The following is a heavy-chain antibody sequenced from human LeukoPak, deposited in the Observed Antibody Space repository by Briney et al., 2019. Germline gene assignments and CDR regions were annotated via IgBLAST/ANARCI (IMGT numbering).Heavy chain of an antibody. Sequence: PGGCLRLSCAASGFTFSNYWMAWVCQAPGKGPVWVANIKQDESEKYYVDSVKGRFTISRDNAKKSLYLQMNSLRVDDTAVYYCARDVEGSLDYWGQGTLVTVSS. V-gene: IGHV3-7*01. CDR1: GFTFSNYW. CDR2: IKQDESEK. J-gene: IGHJ4*02. CDR3: ARDVEGSLDY. D-gene: IGHD5-24*01.